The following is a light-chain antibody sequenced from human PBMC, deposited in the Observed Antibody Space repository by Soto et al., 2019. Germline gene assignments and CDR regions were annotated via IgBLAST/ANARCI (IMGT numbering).Light chain of an antibody. V-gene: IGKV1-5*01. CDR3: QQYNTYSLLT. CDR2: DAS. Sequence: DIQRTQSPSTLSASVGDRVTITCRASQSISSWLAWYQQKPGKAPKLLIYDASSLEGGVPSRFSGSGSGTEFTLTISSLQPDDFATYYCQQYNTYSLLTFGGGTKVDIK. J-gene: IGKJ4*01. CDR1: QSISSW.